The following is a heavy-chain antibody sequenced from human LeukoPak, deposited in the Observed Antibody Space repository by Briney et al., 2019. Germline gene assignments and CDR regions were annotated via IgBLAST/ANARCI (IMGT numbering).Heavy chain of an antibody. CDR2: IYYSGST. CDR1: GDSINSSHYY. J-gene: IGHJ5*02. CDR3: ASGRAKIVVNH. D-gene: IGHD3-22*01. Sequence: SETLSLTCAVSGDSINSSHYYWGWIRQPPGKGLEWIGSIYYSGSTYYNPSLKSRVTISVDTSKNQFSLKLSSVTAADTAVYYCASGRAKIVVNHWGQGTLVTVSS. V-gene: IGHV4-39*01.